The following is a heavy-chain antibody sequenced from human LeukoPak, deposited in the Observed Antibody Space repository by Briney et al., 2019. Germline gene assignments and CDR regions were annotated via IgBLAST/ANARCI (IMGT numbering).Heavy chain of an antibody. CDR3: ARAYDSSGYPHGAFDI. Sequence: SQTLSLTCTVSGGSISSGGYYWSWIRQRPGKGLEWIGYIYYSGSTYYNPSLKSRVTISVDTSKNQFSLKLSSVTAADTAVYYCARAYDSSGYPHGAFDIWGQGTMVTVSS. CDR1: GGSISSGGYY. V-gene: IGHV4-31*03. CDR2: IYYSGST. D-gene: IGHD3-22*01. J-gene: IGHJ3*02.